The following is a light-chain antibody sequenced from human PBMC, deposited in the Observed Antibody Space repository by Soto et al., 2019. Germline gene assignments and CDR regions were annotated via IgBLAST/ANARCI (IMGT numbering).Light chain of an antibody. CDR1: TSNIGENT. Sequence: QSVLTQPASVTGTLGQGVTISCSGSTSNIGENTVGWFQQLPGTAPKVLIYVTDKRPSGVPDRFSGSKSGTSAYLAISGLQSEDEADYYCAAWDGSLNGHVFGTGTKVTVL. CDR3: AAWDGSLNGHV. V-gene: IGLV1-44*01. CDR2: VTD. J-gene: IGLJ1*01.